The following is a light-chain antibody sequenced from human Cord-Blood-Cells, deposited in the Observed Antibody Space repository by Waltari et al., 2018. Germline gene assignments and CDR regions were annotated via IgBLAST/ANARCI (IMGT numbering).Light chain of an antibody. CDR3: QQYYSTPPT. CDR1: QSVLYNSNNKNY. V-gene: IGKV4-1*01. CDR2: WAS. J-gene: IGKJ2*01. Sequence: DVVMTQSQDAFDVSLGERATINCKSSQSVLYNSNNKNYLAWYQQRPGQPTKLLIYWASTLESGVPDRFSGSWSGRDFPLTISSLQAEDMAVYYCQQYYSTPPTFGQGTKLESK.